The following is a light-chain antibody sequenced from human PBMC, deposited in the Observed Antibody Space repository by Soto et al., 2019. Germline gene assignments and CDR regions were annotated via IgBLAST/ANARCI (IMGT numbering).Light chain of an antibody. CDR2: DAS. CDR1: QTVRNNY. CDR3: QQFSSYPLT. V-gene: IGKV3-20*01. J-gene: IGKJ4*01. Sequence: EIVMTQSPGTLSVSPGERVTLSCRASQTVRNNYLAWYQQKPGQAPRLLIYDASSRATGIPDRFSGGGSGTDFTLTISRLEPEDFAVYYCQQFSSYPLTFGGGTKVDIK.